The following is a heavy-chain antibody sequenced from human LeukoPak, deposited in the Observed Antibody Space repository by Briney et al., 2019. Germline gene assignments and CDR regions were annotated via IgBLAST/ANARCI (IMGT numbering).Heavy chain of an antibody. Sequence: TGGSLRLSCAASGFTFSSYWMNWVRQVPGKGLVFVSRINSDGSSAAYADSVKGRFTISRDNAKNTLYLQMSTLRAEDTAVYYCARERCTITSCSHGMDVWGQGTTVTVSS. V-gene: IGHV3-74*01. CDR3: ARERCTITSCSHGMDV. J-gene: IGHJ6*02. D-gene: IGHD2-2*01. CDR2: INSDGSSA. CDR1: GFTFSSYW.